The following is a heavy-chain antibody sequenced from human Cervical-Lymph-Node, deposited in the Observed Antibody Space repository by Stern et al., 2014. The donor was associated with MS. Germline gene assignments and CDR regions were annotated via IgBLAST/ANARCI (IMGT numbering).Heavy chain of an antibody. CDR1: GYTFGTFG. J-gene: IGHJ3*01. D-gene: IGHD6-19*01. V-gene: IGHV1-18*01. Sequence: VQLVPSGAELKKPGASMTLSCKSSGYTFGTFGVSWVRQAPGQGLEWMGRIRAYTGDHKFAQSLQDRITMTTDTSRKTTYMELKNLIYDDTAVYYCARLSGPSALQWPEHWGQGTMVTVSS. CDR2: IRAYTGDH. CDR3: ARLSGPSALQWPEH.